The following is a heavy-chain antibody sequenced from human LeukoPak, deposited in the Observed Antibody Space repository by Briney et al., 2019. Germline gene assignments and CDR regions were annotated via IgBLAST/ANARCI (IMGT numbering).Heavy chain of an antibody. Sequence: ASVKVSCKASGYTFTGYYMHWVRQAPGQGLEWMGRMNPNSGGTNYAQKFQGRVTMTRDTSISTAYMELSRLRSDDTAVYYCASAVYDSSGYYYDYWGQGTLVTVSS. CDR2: MNPNSGGT. J-gene: IGHJ4*02. CDR1: GYTFTGYY. CDR3: ASAVYDSSGYYYDY. V-gene: IGHV1-2*06. D-gene: IGHD3-22*01.